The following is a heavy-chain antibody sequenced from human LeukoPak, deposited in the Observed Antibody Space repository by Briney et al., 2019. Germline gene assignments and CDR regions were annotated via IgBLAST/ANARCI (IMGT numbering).Heavy chain of an antibody. J-gene: IGHJ3*02. D-gene: IGHD3-22*01. CDR3: ATQGHYYDSSGYHRGAFDI. V-gene: IGHV5-51*01. CDR2: IYPGDSDT. CDR1: GYSFTRLW. Sequence: GEALKIPCRGFGYSFTRLWIGWVRQVPGKGLEWMGIIYPGDSDTRYSPSFQGQVTISADKSISTAYLQWDSLRASDTAMFYCATQGHYYDSSGYHRGAFDIWGQGTMVTVSS.